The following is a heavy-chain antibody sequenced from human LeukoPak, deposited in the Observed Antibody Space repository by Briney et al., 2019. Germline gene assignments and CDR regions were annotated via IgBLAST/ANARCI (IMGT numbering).Heavy chain of an antibody. V-gene: IGHV1-2*02. J-gene: IGHJ4*02. D-gene: IGHD3-3*01. CDR2: INPNSGGT. CDR3: ARNYYDFWRPLYSAGY. Sequence: ASVKVSCKASGYTFTSYGISWVRQAPGQGLEWMGRINPNSGGTNYTQRFQGRVTMTRDTSISTVYMELNRLTSDDTAVYYCARNYYDFWRPLYSAGYWGQGTLVTVSS. CDR1: GYTFTSYG.